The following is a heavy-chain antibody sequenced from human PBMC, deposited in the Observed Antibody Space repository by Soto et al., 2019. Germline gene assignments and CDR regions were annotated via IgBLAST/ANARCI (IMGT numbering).Heavy chain of an antibody. V-gene: IGHV3-73*01. CDR2: IRSKANSYAT. Sequence: GGSLRLSCAASGFTFSGSAMHWVRQASGKGLEWVGRIRSKANSYATAYAASVKGRFTISRDDSKNTAYLQMNSLKTEDTAVYYCTRVGDGSLPPFDYWGQGTLVTVSS. CDR3: TRVGDGSLPPFDY. J-gene: IGHJ4*02. D-gene: IGHD1-26*01. CDR1: GFTFSGSA.